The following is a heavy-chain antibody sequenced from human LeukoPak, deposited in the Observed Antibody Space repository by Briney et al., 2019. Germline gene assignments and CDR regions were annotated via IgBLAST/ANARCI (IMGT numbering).Heavy chain of an antibody. CDR2: ISSDGSDK. J-gene: IGHJ4*02. D-gene: IGHD6-13*01. CDR1: GFTFSSYG. CDR3: AKQQLAPYYLDY. Sequence: HPGGSLRLSCAASGFTFSSYGMHWVRQAPGKGLEWVAVISSDGSDKYYADSVKGRFAISRDNAKNTMYLQMNSLTVEETAVYYCAKQQLAPYYLDYWGQGTLVTVSS. V-gene: IGHV3-30*18.